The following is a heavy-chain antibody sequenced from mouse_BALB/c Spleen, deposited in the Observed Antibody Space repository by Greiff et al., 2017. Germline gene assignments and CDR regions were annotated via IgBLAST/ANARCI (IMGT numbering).Heavy chain of an antibody. CDR3: ARGGIYYDYRMDY. Sequence: EVQLQQSGPGLVKPSQSLSLTCTVTGYSITSDYAWNWIRQFPGNKLEWMGYISYSGSTSYNPSLKSRISITRDTSKNQFFLQLNSVTTEDTATYYCARGGIYYDYRMDYWGQGTSVTVSS. CDR2: ISYSGST. CDR1: GYSITSDYA. D-gene: IGHD2-4*01. V-gene: IGHV3-2*02. J-gene: IGHJ4*01.